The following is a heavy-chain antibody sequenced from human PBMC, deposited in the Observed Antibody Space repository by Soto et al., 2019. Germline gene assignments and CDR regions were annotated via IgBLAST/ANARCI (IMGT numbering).Heavy chain of an antibody. CDR3: ARDLDTAMEDNWFDP. D-gene: IGHD5-18*01. J-gene: IGHJ5*02. Sequence: QVQLQESGPGLVKPSQTLSLTCTVSDGSISSGGYYWSWLRQHPGKGLEWIGYIYYSGSTYYNPSLKSRVTISVDTSKNQFSLKLSSVTAADTAVYYCARDLDTAMEDNWFDPWGQGTLVTVSS. V-gene: IGHV4-31*03. CDR1: DGSISSGGYY. CDR2: IYYSGST.